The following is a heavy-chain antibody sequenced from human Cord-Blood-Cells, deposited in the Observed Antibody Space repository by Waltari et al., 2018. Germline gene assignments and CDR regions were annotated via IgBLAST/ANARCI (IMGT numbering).Heavy chain of an antibody. CDR1: GGSFSGYY. CDR2: INHSGIT. J-gene: IGHJ1*01. D-gene: IGHD3-10*01. Sequence: QVQLQKWGAGLLKPSETLSLTCAVYGGSFSGYYWSWIRQLPGKGLEWIGEINHSGITNTNTALKSRVTILQDTSKNQFSRTPHGVTAAYTAVYFGARCAWSKGGSGSYYLGSAEYFQHGCQGTLVTVSS. V-gene: IGHV4-34*01. CDR3: ARCAWSKGGSGSYYLGSAEYFQH.